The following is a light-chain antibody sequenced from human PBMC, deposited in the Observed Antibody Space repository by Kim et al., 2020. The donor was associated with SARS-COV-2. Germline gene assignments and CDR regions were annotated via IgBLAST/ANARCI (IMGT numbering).Light chain of an antibody. J-gene: IGLJ3*02. CDR1: SGRIARNY. Sequence: GETVTITCTRSSGRIARNYEKWYRQRPNSSPTAVMFENNQRPSGVPDRFSGSSDSSANTATLTISGLKTEDEADYYCQSFDSNIQVFGGGTQLTVL. CDR2: ENN. V-gene: IGLV6-57*01. CDR3: QSFDSNIQV.